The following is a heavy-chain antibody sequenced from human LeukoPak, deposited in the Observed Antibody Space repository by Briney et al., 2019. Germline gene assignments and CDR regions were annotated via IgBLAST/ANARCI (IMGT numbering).Heavy chain of an antibody. V-gene: IGHV4-39*01. CDR2: IYYSGST. CDR1: GFTFSSYE. J-gene: IGHJ2*01. D-gene: IGHD3-22*01. Sequence: GSLRLSCAASGFTFSSYEMNWVRQPPGKGLEWIGSIYYSGSTYYNPSLKSRVTISVDTSKNQFSLKLSSVTAADTAVYYCARTVAMIVVVWNWYFDLWGRGTLVTVSS. CDR3: ARTVAMIVVVWNWYFDL.